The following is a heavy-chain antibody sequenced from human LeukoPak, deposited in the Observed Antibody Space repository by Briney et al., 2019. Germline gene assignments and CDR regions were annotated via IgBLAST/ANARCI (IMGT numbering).Heavy chain of an antibody. V-gene: IGHV4-59*08. CDR1: GGSISSYY. D-gene: IGHD1-26*01. Sequence: SETLSLTCTVSGGSISSYYWSWIRQPPGKGLEWIGYIYYSGSTNYNPSLKSRVTISVDTSKNQFSLKLSSVTAADTAVYYCARHMPSIVGATYYFAYWGQGTLVTVSS. CDR2: IYYSGST. CDR3: ARHMPSIVGATYYFAY. J-gene: IGHJ4*02.